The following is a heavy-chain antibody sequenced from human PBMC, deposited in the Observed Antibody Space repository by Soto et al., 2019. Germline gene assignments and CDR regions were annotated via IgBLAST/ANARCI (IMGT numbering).Heavy chain of an antibody. CDR2: IYYSGST. J-gene: IGHJ6*03. V-gene: IGHV4-39*01. CDR1: GGSISSSSYY. D-gene: IGHD2-2*01. CDR3: ARVLSPPGVYYYYMDV. Sequence: SETLSLTCTVSGGSISSSSYYWGWIRQPPGKGLEWIGSIYYSGSTYYNPSLKSRVTISVDTSKNQFSLKLSSVTAADTAVYYCARVLSPPGVYYYYMDVWGKGTTVTVSS.